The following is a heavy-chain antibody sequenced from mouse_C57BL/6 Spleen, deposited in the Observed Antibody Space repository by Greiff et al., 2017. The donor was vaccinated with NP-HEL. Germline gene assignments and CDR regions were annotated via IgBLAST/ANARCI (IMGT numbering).Heavy chain of an antibody. D-gene: IGHD1-1*01. V-gene: IGHV1-64*01. CDR1: GYTFTSYW. CDR2: IHPNSGST. CDR3: ARRGITTVVAWYFDV. J-gene: IGHJ1*03. Sequence: VQLKQPGAELVKPGASVKLSCKASGYTFTSYWMHWVKQRPGQGLEWIGMIHPNSGSTNYNEKFKSKATLTVDKTSSTAYMQLSSLTSEDCAVYYCARRGITTVVAWYFDVWGTGTTVTVSS.